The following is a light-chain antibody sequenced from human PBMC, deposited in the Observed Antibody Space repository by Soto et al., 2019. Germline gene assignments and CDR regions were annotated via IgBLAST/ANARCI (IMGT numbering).Light chain of an antibody. CDR1: QSVSSY. J-gene: IGKJ1*01. CDR3: QQRSNWPLK. CDR2: DAS. V-gene: IGKV3-11*01. Sequence: EIVLTQSPATLSLSPGERATLSCRASQSVSSYLAWYQQKPGQAPRLLIYDASNRATGIPARFSGSGSGTDFNLTISSLEPEDCAVYYCQQRSNWPLKFGQGTKVEIK.